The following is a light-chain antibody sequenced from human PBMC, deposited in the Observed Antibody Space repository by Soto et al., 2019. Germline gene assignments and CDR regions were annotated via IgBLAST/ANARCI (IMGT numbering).Light chain of an antibody. CDR3: QQYGSSPL. J-gene: IGKJ5*01. CDR2: GAS. V-gene: IGKV3-20*01. CDR1: QSVSSSY. Sequence: EIVLTQSPGTLSLSPGERATLSCRASQSVSSSYLAWYQQKPGQAPMLLLYGASIRATGIPDRFSGSGSGTDFTLTISRLEAEDFAVYYCQQYGSSPLFGQGTRLEIK.